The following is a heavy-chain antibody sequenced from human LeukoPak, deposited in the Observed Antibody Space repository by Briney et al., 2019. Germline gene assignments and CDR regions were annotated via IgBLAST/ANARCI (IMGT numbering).Heavy chain of an antibody. CDR3: TKLLAVTNSYYFNY. CDR1: GLTFSSYA. J-gene: IGHJ4*02. D-gene: IGHD6-19*01. Sequence: GGSLRLSCAASGLTFSSYAMSWVRQAPGKGLEWVSTISGSGSGGSAYYADSVKGRFTISRDNSKDTLYLQVNSLRAEDTAVYYCTKLLAVTNSYYFNYWGQGTLVTVSS. V-gene: IGHV3-23*01. CDR2: ISGSGSGGSA.